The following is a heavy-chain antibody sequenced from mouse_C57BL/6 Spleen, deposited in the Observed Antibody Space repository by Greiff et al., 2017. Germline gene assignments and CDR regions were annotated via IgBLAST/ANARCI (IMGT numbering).Heavy chain of an antibody. CDR2: INPYNGDT. CDR3: SRGGRVAPYWYFDV. CDR1: GYSFTGYF. D-gene: IGHD1-1*02. V-gene: IGHV1-20*01. Sequence: VQLKESGPELVKPGDSVKISCKASGYSFTGYFMNWVMQSHGKSLAWIGRINPYNGDTFYNQNFKGKATLSVDNSSSTAHMELRSLTSEDSAVYYCSRGGRVAPYWYFDVWGTGTTVTGSS. J-gene: IGHJ1*03.